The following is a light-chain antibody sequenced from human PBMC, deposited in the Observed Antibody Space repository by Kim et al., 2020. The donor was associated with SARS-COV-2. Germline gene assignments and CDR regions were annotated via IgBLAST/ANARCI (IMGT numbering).Light chain of an antibody. CDR3: QSYDISLSAWV. V-gene: IGLV1-40*01. Sequence: QSVLTQPPSVSGAPGQRVTISCTGSSSNIGTTYHVHWYQQVPGTAPKLLIYGNTNRPSGVPDRFSGSKSGTSASLAITGLRAEDEADYYCQSYDISLSAWVFGGGTQLTVL. J-gene: IGLJ3*02. CDR2: GNT. CDR1: SSNIGTTYH.